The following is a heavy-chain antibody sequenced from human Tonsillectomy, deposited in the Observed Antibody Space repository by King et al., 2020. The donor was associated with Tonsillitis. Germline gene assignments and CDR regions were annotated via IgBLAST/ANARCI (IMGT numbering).Heavy chain of an antibody. Sequence: QLVPSGAEVKKPGESLRISCKDSGYSFTSYWISWVRQMPGKGLEWMGTIDPSDSYSDYSPSFQGHVTISADKSISTAYLQWSSLKASDTAMYYCARLRTVNPYGVDVWGQGTTVTVSS. V-gene: IGHV5-10-1*03. CDR2: IDPSDSYS. CDR3: ARLRTVNPYGVDV. CDR1: GYSFTSYW. D-gene: IGHD4-17*01. J-gene: IGHJ6*02.